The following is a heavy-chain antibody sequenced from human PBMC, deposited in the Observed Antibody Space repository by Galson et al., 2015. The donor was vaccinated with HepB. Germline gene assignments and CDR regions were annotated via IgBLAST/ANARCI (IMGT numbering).Heavy chain of an antibody. D-gene: IGHD3-22*01. CDR2: IDPSNSYT. CDR1: GYSFTNYW. V-gene: IGHV5-10-1*01. CDR3: ARDYYDSSGSDY. Sequence: SGAEVKKPGESLRISCKVSGYSFTNYWISWVRQMPGKGLEWMGRIDPSNSYTNYRPSFQGHVTISADKSISTAYLQWSSLKASDTAMYYCARDYYDSSGSDYWGQGTLVIVSS. J-gene: IGHJ4*02.